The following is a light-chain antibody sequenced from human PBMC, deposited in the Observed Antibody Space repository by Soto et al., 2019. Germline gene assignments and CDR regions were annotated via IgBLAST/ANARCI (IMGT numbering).Light chain of an antibody. CDR1: SSNIGSNY. CDR3: AAWDDSLTGHVV. CDR2: RDN. J-gene: IGLJ2*01. V-gene: IGLV1-47*01. Sequence: QSVLTQPPSASGTPGQRGTISCSGSSSNIGSNYVYWYQQVPGTAPKVVIYRDNQRPSGVPDRFSGSKSGTSASLAISGLRSEDEADYYCAAWDDSLTGHVVFGGGTKLTVL.